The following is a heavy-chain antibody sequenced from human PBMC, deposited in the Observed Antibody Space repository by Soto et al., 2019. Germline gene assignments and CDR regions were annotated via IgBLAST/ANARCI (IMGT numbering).Heavy chain of an antibody. Sequence: GGSLRLSCAASGFTVSSNYITWVRQGPGKGLEWVSVIYRAGSTYYADSVKGRFTISRDNSKNTLYLQMNSLRAEDTAVYYCARGYAIGSSYYFYYWGQGTLVTVSS. CDR1: GFTVSSNY. CDR2: IYRAGST. J-gene: IGHJ4*02. CDR3: ARGYAIGSSYYFYY. D-gene: IGHD6-6*01. V-gene: IGHV3-66*01.